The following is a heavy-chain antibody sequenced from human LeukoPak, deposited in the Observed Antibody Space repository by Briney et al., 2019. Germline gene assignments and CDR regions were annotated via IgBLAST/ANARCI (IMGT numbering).Heavy chain of an antibody. V-gene: IGHV3-23*01. D-gene: IGHD3-9*01. CDR1: GFTFSSYG. CDR2: ISDSGGST. Sequence: GGSLRLSCAASGFTFSSYGMSWVRQAPGKGLEWVSAISDSGGSTYYADSVKGRFTISRDNSKNTLYLQMNSLRAEDTAVYYCARDLHHDWLLDYWGQGTLVTVSS. CDR3: ARDLHHDWLLDY. J-gene: IGHJ4*02.